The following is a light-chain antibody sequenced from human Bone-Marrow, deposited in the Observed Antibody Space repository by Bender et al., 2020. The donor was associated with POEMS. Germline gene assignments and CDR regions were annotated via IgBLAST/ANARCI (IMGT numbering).Light chain of an antibody. J-gene: IGLJ2*01. V-gene: IGLV3-1*01. CDR2: QDT. CDR3: QAWDSSTQEV. CDR1: KVGNKY. Sequence: SYEVTQPPSLSVSPGQTATITCSGDKVGNKYACWYQQKPGQSPILVIYQDTKRPSGIPERFSGSNSGNTATLTISGTQAMDEADYYCQAWDSSTQEVFGGGTKLTVL.